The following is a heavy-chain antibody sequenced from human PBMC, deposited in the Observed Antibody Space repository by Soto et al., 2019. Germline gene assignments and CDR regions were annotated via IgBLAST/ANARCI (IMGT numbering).Heavy chain of an antibody. J-gene: IGHJ6*03. CDR1: GYTFTSYG. CDR3: AITVAARRHYYHMDV. V-gene: IGHV1-18*01. D-gene: IGHD6-6*01. CDR2: ISAYNGNT. Sequence: GASVKVSCKASGYTFTSYGISWVRQAPGQGLEWMGWISAYNGNTNYAQKLQGRVTMTTDTSTSTAYMELRSLRSDDTAVYYCAITVAARRHYYHMDVWGKGTTVIVSS.